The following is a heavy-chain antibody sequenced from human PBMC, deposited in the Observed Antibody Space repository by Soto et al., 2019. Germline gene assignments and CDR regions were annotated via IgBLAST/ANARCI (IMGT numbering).Heavy chain of an antibody. CDR1: GASIRSNNR. Sequence: SETLSLTCAVSGASIRSNNRWSWVRQPPGKGLEWIGEIFHSGSTNYNPSLKTRLTISVGGSKNQFSLKVRSVTAADTAVYYCARETYGDYFGYFDPWGQGIQVTVSS. D-gene: IGHD4-17*01. CDR2: IFHSGST. CDR3: ARETYGDYFGYFDP. J-gene: IGHJ5*02. V-gene: IGHV4-4*02.